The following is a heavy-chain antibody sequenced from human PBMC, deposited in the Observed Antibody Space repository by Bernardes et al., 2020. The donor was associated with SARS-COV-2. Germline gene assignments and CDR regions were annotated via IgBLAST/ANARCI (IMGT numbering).Heavy chain of an antibody. CDR1: GFTFDDYA. CDR3: AKVRSADSSGYYLSYFDY. CDR2: ISWNSGSI. J-gene: IGHJ4*02. V-gene: IGHV3-9*01. Sequence: GGSLRLSCAASGFTFDDYAMHWVRQAPGKGLEWVSGISWNSGSIGYADSVKGRFTISRDNAKNSLYLQMNSLRAEDTALYYCAKVRSADSSGYYLSYFDYWGQGTLVTVSS. D-gene: IGHD3-22*01.